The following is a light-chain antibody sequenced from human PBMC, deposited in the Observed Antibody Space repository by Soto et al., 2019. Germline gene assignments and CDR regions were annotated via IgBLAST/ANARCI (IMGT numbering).Light chain of an antibody. J-gene: IGKJ4*01. Sequence: EIVLTQAPATLSLSPGERATLSCRASQSVNIYLAWYPQKPGQAPRLLIYDASNRATGIPARFSGSGAGTECTRTISSLEPEDIEVDDCQQRSNWRVTFGGGTKVDIK. CDR3: QQRSNWRVT. V-gene: IGKV3-11*01. CDR1: QSVNIY. CDR2: DAS.